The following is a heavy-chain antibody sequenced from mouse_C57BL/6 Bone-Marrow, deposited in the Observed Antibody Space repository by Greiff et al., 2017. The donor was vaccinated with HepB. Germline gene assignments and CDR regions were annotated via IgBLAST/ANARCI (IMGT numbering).Heavy chain of an antibody. CDR3: ARRGTTVTPYYAMDY. D-gene: IGHD1-1*01. CDR1: GFTFSDYY. Sequence: EVMLVESGGGLVQPGGSLKLSCAASGFTFSDYYMYWVRQTPEKRLEWVAYISNGGGSTYYPDTVKGRFTISRDNAKNTLYLQMSRLKSEDTAMYYCARRGTTVTPYYAMDYWGQGTSVTVSS. CDR2: ISNGGGST. J-gene: IGHJ4*01. V-gene: IGHV5-12*01.